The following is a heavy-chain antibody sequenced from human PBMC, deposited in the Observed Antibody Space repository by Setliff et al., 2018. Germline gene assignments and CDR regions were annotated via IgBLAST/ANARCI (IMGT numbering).Heavy chain of an antibody. V-gene: IGHV4-61*02. CDR3: ARRPTGPGAPFDI. Sequence: SETLSLTCTVSGASISSGFYYWSWIRQPAGKGLEWIGRIHSSGDTKYNPSLKTRATISMDTSKIQFSLKLISVTAADTALYFCARRPTGPGAPFDIWGHGTMVTVSS. CDR2: IHSSGDT. J-gene: IGHJ3*02. CDR1: GASISSGFYY. D-gene: IGHD3-10*01.